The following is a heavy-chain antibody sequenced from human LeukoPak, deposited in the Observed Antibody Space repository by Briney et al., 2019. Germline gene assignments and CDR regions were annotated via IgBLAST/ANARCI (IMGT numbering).Heavy chain of an antibody. J-gene: IGHJ4*02. CDR2: IYYSGST. CDR1: GGSISSGGYY. CDR3: ARVPRGIVGFDY. V-gene: IGHV4-31*03. Sequence: SETLSLTCTVSGGSISSGGYYWSWIRQHPGKGLEWIGYIYYSGSTYYNPSLQSRVTISVDTSKNQFSLKLSSVTAADTGVYYCARVPRGIVGFDYWGQGTLVTASS. D-gene: IGHD1-26*01.